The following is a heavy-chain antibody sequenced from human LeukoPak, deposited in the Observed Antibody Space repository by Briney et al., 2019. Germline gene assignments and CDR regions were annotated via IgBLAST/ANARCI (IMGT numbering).Heavy chain of an antibody. CDR2: INPNSGGT. CDR1: GYTFTGYY. J-gene: IGHJ4*02. CDR3: ARDGGGGWKEWLVPKLYYFDY. Sequence: ASVKVSCKASGYTFTGYYMRWVRQAPGQGLEWMGWINPNSGGTNYAQRFQGRVTMTRDTSISTAYMELSRLRSDDTAVYYCARDGGGGWKEWLVPKLYYFDYWGQGTLVTVSS. D-gene: IGHD6-19*01. V-gene: IGHV1-2*02.